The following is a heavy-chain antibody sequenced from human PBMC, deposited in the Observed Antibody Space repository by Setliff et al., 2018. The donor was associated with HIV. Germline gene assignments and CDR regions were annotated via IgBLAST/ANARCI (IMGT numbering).Heavy chain of an antibody. D-gene: IGHD3-10*01. Sequence: PSETLSLTFTVSGGSISTYYWSWLRQPAGKGLEWIGRIFPSGTTDYNPSLKSRVTMSIDTSKDQFSLNLKSVTAADTAAYFCARDRSNYGSGSSAYNWFDPWGQGNQVTVSS. CDR3: ARDRSNYGSGSSAYNWFDP. CDR2: IFPSGTT. V-gene: IGHV4-4*07. CDR1: GGSISTYY. J-gene: IGHJ5*02.